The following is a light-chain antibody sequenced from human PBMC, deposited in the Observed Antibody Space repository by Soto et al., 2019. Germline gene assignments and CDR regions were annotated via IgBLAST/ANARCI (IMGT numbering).Light chain of an antibody. CDR1: QGISNY. CDR2: AAS. V-gene: IGKV1-27*01. CDR3: QKYNSVPLT. Sequence: DMQMTQSPSSLSASVGDTVTITCRAIQGISNYLAWYQQKPGKVPKFLIYAASTLQSGVPPRFSDRGSWTDFTLTISSLRPEDLATYYCQKYNSVPLTFGGGTKVEIK. J-gene: IGKJ4*01.